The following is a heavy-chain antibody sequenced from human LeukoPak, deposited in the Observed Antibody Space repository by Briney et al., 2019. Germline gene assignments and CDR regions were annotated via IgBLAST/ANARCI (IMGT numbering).Heavy chain of an antibody. D-gene: IGHD1-26*01. J-gene: IGHJ6*03. V-gene: IGHV3-11*01. Sequence: KPGGSLRLSCAASGFTFSDYYMTWIRQAPGKGLEWVSYISSGGDTIYYADSVKGRFTISRDNAKDSLYLQMNSLRAEDTAVYYCARLGHYYYFMDFWGTGTRVTVS. CDR1: GFTFSDYY. CDR2: ISSGGDTI. CDR3: ARLGHYYYFMDF.